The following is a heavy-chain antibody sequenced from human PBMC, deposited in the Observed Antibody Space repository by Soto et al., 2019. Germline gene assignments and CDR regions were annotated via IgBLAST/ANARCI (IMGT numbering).Heavy chain of an antibody. V-gene: IGHV4-31*03. CDR1: GGSISSGGYY. D-gene: IGHD3-10*01. CDR2: IYYSGST. J-gene: IGHJ5*02. Sequence: SETLSLTCTVSGGSISSGGYYWSWIRQHPGKGLEWIGYIYYSGSTYYNPSLKSRVTISVDTSKNQFSLKLSSVTAADTAVYYCARTLLGSGTVWFDPWGQGTLVTVS. CDR3: ARTLLGSGTVWFDP.